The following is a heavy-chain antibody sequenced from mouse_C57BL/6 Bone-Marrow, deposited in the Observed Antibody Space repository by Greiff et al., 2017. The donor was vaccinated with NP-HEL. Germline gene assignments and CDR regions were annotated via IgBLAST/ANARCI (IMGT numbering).Heavy chain of an antibody. V-gene: IGHV5-6*01. J-gene: IGHJ4*01. Sequence: SGGDLVKPGGSLKLSCAASGFTFSSYGMSWVRQTPDKRLEWVATISSGGSYTYYPDSVKGRFTISRDNAKNTLYLQMSSLKSEDTAMYYCARPDTTVVDAMDYWGQGTSVTVSS. CDR3: ARPDTTVVDAMDY. CDR1: GFTFSSYG. CDR2: ISSGGSYT. D-gene: IGHD1-1*01.